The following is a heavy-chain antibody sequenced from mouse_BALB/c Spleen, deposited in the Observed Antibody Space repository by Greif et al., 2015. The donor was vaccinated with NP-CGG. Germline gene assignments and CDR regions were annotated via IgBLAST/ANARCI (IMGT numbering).Heavy chain of an antibody. D-gene: IGHD4-1*01. V-gene: IGHV5-4*02. Sequence: EVKLVESGGGLVKTGGSLKLSCAASGFTFSDYYMYWVRQTPEKRLEWVATISDGGSYTYYPDSVKGRFTISRDNAKNNLYLQMSRLKSEDTAMYYCARDQTNWDYAMDYWGQGTSVTVSS. CDR3: ARDQTNWDYAMDY. J-gene: IGHJ4*01. CDR1: GFTFSDYY. CDR2: ISDGGSYT.